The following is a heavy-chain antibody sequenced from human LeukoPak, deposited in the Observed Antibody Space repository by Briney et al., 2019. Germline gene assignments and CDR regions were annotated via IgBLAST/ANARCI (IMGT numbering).Heavy chain of an antibody. CDR1: GYTFTSYG. V-gene: IGHV1-18*01. CDR2: ISGYNGNT. J-gene: IGHJ6*02. D-gene: IGHD2-15*01. Sequence: ASVKVSCKASGYTFTSYGISWLRQAPGQGLEWMGWISGYNGNTNSAQKFQGRVTMTTDTSVSTAYMEPTSLRSDDTAVYYCARDSRDIFYYHGMDVWGQGTTVTVSS. CDR3: ARDSRDIFYYHGMDV.